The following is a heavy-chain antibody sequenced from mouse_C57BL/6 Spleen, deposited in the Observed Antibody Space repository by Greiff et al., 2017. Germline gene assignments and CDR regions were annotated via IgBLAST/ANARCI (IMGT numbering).Heavy chain of an antibody. CDR2: INPNNGGT. J-gene: IGHJ3*01. Sequence: DVQLQESGPELVKPGASVKIPCKASGYTFTDYNMDWVKQSHGKSLEWIGDINPNNGGTIYNQKFKGKATLTVDKSSSTAYMELRSLTSEDTAVYYCARVYYYGSSPFAYWGQGTLVTVSA. CDR3: ARVYYYGSSPFAY. D-gene: IGHD1-1*01. V-gene: IGHV1-18*01. CDR1: GYTFTDYN.